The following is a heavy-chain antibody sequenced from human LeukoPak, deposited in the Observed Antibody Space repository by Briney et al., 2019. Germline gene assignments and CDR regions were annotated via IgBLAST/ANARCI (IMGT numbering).Heavy chain of an antibody. J-gene: IGHJ3*02. V-gene: IGHV3-66*01. D-gene: IGHD6-6*01. CDR2: IYGGGST. Sequence: GGSLRLSCGASGFTFSTNYMSWVRQARGKGLEWVSIIYGGGSTYYADSVKGRFTISRDNSKNTLYLQMNSLRAEATAVYYCASYRYGSSFAFDIWGQGTMVTVSS. CDR3: ASYRYGSSFAFDI. CDR1: GFTFSTNY.